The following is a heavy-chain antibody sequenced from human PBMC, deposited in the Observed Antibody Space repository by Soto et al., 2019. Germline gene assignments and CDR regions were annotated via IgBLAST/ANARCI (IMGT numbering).Heavy chain of an antibody. J-gene: IGHJ4*02. CDR3: AKVIVVIAAAGDYFDS. CDR2: ISGSGGST. CDR1: GFTFSSYA. Sequence: GGSLSLSCAASGFTFSSYAMTWVRQAPGEWLEWVAVISGSGGSTQYADSVQSRFSISRDTYKNTLYLQIDSLGAEDTALYYCAKVIVVIAAAGDYFDSWGQGTLVTVSS. D-gene: IGHD2-15*01. V-gene: IGHV3-23*01.